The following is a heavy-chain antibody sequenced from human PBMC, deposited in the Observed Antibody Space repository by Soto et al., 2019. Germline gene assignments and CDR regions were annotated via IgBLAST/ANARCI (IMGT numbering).Heavy chain of an antibody. V-gene: IGHV3-21*06. CDR1: GFIFTRYS. CDR3: ARESEDLTSNFNY. Sequence: GGSLRLSCAASGFIFTRYSMNWVRQAPGKGLEWVSSISSTTNYIYYGDSMKGRFTISRDNAKNSLYLEMNSLRAEDTAVYYCARESEDLTSNFNYWGQGTLVTVSS. CDR2: ISSTTNYI. J-gene: IGHJ4*02.